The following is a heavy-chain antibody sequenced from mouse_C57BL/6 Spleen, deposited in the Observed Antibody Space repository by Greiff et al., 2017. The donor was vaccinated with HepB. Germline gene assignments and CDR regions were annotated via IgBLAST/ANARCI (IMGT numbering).Heavy chain of an antibody. CDR2: INPYNGGT. Sequence: VQLQQSGPVLVKPGASVKMSCKASGYTFTDYYMNWVKQSHGKSLEWIGVINPYNGGTSYNQKFKGKATLTVDKSSSTAYMELNSLTSEDSAVYYCARSGPNWDGGVFDYWGQGTTLTVSS. J-gene: IGHJ2*01. V-gene: IGHV1-19*01. CDR3: ARSGPNWDGGVFDY. CDR1: GYTFTDYY. D-gene: IGHD4-1*01.